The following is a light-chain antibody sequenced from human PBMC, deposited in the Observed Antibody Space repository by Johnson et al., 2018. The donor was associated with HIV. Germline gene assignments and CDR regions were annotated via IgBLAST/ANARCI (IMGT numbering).Light chain of an antibody. Sequence: QSVLTQPPSVSAAPGQKVTISCSGSNSNIGNNRVSWYQQLPGTAPKLLIYDHNKRPSGIPDRFSGSKSGTSATLGITGLQTGDEADYYCGTWDNSLSAYVFGTGTKVTVL. V-gene: IGLV1-51*01. CDR3: GTWDNSLSAYV. J-gene: IGLJ1*01. CDR1: NSNIGNNR. CDR2: DHN.